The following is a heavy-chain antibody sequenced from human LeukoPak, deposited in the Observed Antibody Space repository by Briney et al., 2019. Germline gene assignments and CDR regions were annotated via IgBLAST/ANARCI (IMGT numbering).Heavy chain of an antibody. Sequence: GGSLRLSCAASGCTFNNYGMHWVRRAPGKGLEWVAFTRSDGDDKYYADSVKGRFTISRDNSKNTLYLQMNSLRAEDTAVYYCARESYSLGFDYWGQGTLVTVSS. CDR2: TRSDGDDK. CDR1: GCTFNNYG. CDR3: ARESYSLGFDY. J-gene: IGHJ4*02. V-gene: IGHV3-30*02. D-gene: IGHD6-13*01.